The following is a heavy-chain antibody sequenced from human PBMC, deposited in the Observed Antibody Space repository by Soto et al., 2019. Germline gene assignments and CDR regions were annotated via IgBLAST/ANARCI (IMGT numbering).Heavy chain of an antibody. CDR3: AVLYSSSPLYNWFDP. J-gene: IGHJ5*02. CDR1: GGSISSGDYY. V-gene: IGHV4-30-4*01. Sequence: PSETLSLTCTVSGGSISSGDYYWSWIRQPPGKGLEWIGYINHSGSTYYNPSLKSRITISVDTSKNQFSLKLSSVTAADTAVYYCAVLYSSSPLYNWFDPWGQGTLVTVSS. CDR2: INHSGST. D-gene: IGHD6-13*01.